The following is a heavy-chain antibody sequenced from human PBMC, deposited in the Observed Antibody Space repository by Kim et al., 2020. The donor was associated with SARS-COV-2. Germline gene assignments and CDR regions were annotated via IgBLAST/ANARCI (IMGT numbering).Heavy chain of an antibody. CDR3: ARVGSYSLFDY. D-gene: IGHD1-26*01. V-gene: IGHV1-46*01. J-gene: IGHJ4*02. Sequence: SYAQKFQGRVTMTRDTSTSTVYMELSSLRSEDTAVYYCARVGSYSLFDYWGQGTLVTVSS.